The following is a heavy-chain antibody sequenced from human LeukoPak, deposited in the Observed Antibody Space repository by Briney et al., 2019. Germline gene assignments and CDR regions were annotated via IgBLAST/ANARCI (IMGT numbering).Heavy chain of an antibody. D-gene: IGHD6-13*01. CDR3: ARRYAGTDDY. CDR1: GYSFTSYW. V-gene: IGHV5-10-1*01. J-gene: IGHJ4*02. Sequence: GESLKISCKGSGYSFTSYWISWVRQMPGKGLEWMGRIDPSDSYTNYSPSFQGHVTISADKSISTAYPQWSSLRASDTAMYYCARRYAGTDDYWGQGTLVTVSS. CDR2: IDPSDSYT.